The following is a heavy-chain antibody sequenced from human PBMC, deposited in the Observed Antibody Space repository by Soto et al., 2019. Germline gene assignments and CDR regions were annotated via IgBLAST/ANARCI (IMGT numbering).Heavy chain of an antibody. V-gene: IGHV5-51*01. Sequence: GESLNLSCAASGYSFTTYFISWVRQLPGQGLEWMGIINPGDSDTRYSPSFQGQVTISADRSISTAYLQWSSLKASDTAIYYGARHEQYYYRYYGMDGWVQGTTVTVS. CDR1: GYSFTTYF. J-gene: IGHJ6*02. CDR2: INPGDSDT. CDR3: ARHEQYYYRYYGMDG.